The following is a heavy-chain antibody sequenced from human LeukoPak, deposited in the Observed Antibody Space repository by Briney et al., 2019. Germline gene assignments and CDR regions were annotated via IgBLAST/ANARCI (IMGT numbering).Heavy chain of an antibody. CDR3: ARHKAYGSGSYAPYYFGY. CDR1: GYSISSGYY. D-gene: IGHD3-10*01. Sequence: SETLSLTCTVSGYSISSGYYWGWIRQPPGKGLEWIGSIYHSGSTYYNPSLKSRVTISVDTSKNQFSLKLSSVTAADTAVYYCARHKAYGSGSYAPYYFGYWGQGTQVTVSS. J-gene: IGHJ4*02. CDR2: IYHSGST. V-gene: IGHV4-38-2*02.